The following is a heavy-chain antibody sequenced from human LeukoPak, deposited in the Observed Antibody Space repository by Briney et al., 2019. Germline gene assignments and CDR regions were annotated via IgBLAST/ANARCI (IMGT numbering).Heavy chain of an antibody. CDR2: IYYSGST. CDR3: ARIPGAGYSNGWYRFDP. J-gene: IGHJ5*02. CDR1: GGSISSYY. V-gene: IGHV4-59*12. D-gene: IGHD6-19*01. Sequence: PSETLSLTCTVSGGSISSYYWSWIRQPPGKGLEWIGYIYYSGSTNYNPSLKSRVTISVDTSKNQFSLKLSSVTAADTALYYCARIPGAGYSNGWYRFDPWGQGTLVTVSS.